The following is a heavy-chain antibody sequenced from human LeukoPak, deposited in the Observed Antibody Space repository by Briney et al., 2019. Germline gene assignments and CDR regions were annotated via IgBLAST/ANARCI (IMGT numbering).Heavy chain of an antibody. J-gene: IGHJ4*02. Sequence: SETLSLTCTVSGGSISSYYWSWIRQPPGKGLEWIGYIYYSGSTNYNPSLKSRVTISLDTSKSQFSLKVRYVTAADTAVYYCARGLNDSWTGENYWGQGTLVTV. CDR1: GGSISSYY. CDR3: ARGLNDSWTGENY. CDR2: IYYSGST. D-gene: IGHD3-3*01. V-gene: IGHV4-59*12.